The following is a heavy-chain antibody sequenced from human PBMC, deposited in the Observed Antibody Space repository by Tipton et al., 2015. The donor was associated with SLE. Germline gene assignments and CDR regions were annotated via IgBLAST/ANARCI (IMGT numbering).Heavy chain of an antibody. CDR3: ARASLIQLGRGWFDP. CDR2: IYTSGST. Sequence: TLSLTCTVSGGSISSYYWSWIRQPPGKGLEWIGRIYTSGSTNYNPSLKSRVTISVDTSKNQFSLKLSSVTAADTAVYYCARASLIQLGRGWFDPWGQGTLVTVSS. D-gene: IGHD5-18*01. V-gene: IGHV4-4*08. CDR1: GGSISSYY. J-gene: IGHJ5*02.